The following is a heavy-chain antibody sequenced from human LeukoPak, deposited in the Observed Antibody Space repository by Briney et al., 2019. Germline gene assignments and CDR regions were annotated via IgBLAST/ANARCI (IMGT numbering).Heavy chain of an antibody. D-gene: IGHD3-10*01. CDR3: ARNYGLGSYYNVGFAY. V-gene: IGHV3-53*01. Sequence: PGGSLRLSCAVSGFNVSSNYMTGVRQAPGKGREGVSVIYTGGQTYYAESVKGGFTISRENSKNTLYLQMNSLRAEDPAVYYCARNYGLGSYYNVGFAYWGQGTLVTVSS. CDR1: GFNVSSNY. J-gene: IGHJ4*02. CDR2: IYTGGQT.